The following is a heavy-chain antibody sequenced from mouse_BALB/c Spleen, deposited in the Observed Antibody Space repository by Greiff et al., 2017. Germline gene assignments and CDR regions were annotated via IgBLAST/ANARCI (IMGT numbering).Heavy chain of an antibody. CDR1: GYSITSDYA. J-gene: IGHJ3*01. D-gene: IGHD2-4*01. Sequence: EVKLMESGPGLVKPSQSLSLTCTVTGYSITSDYAWNWIRQFPGNKLEWMGYISYSGSTSYNPSLKSRISITRDTSKNQFFLQLNSVTTEDTATYYCASEGYYDYDGAGFAYWGQGTLVTVSA. V-gene: IGHV3-2*02. CDR3: ASEGYYDYDGAGFAY. CDR2: ISYSGST.